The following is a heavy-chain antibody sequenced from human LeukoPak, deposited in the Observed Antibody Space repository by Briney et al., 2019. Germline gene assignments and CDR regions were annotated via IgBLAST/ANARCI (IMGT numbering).Heavy chain of an antibody. D-gene: IGHD4-17*01. CDR3: ARDRSYGDYDYYYGMDV. CDR2: INPNSGGT. CDR1: GYTFTGYY. V-gene: IGHV1-2*02. Sequence: GASVKVSCKASGYTFTGYYMHWVRQAPGQGLEWMGWINPNSGGTNYAQKFQARVTMTRDTSISTAYMELSRLRSDDTAVYSCARDRSYGDYDYYYGMDVWGQGTTVTVSS. J-gene: IGHJ6*02.